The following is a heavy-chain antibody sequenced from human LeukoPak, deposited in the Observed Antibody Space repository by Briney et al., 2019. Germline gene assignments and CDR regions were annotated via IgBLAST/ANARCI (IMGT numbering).Heavy chain of an antibody. D-gene: IGHD2-15*01. CDR1: GGSVSSGSYY. CDR2: IYYSGST. CDR3: GRTRMVAATPYDAFDI. Sequence: KPSETLSLTCTVSGGSVSSGSYYWSWIRQPPGKGLEWIGYIYYSGSTNYNPSLKSRVTISVDTSKNQFSLKLSSVTAADTAVYYCGRTRMVAATPYDAFDIWGQGTMVTVSS. V-gene: IGHV4-61*01. J-gene: IGHJ3*02.